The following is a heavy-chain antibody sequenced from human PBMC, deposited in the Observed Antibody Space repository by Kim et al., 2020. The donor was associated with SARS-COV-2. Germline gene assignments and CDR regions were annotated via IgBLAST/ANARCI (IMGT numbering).Heavy chain of an antibody. CDR2: VFHNGNT. Sequence: SETLSLTCTVSSGSIGTYDWNWIRQSPGKGLEWIGYVFHNGNTKYNPSLKSRVTLSVDTSKNQFSLRLRSVTAADSAVYYCAREAPTFRYDCGAGSCPGNFEIWGRGALVPVSS. V-gene: IGHV4-59*01. CDR3: AREAPTFRYDCGAGSCPGNFEI. J-gene: IGHJ2*01. D-gene: IGHD2-15*01. CDR1: SGSIGTYD.